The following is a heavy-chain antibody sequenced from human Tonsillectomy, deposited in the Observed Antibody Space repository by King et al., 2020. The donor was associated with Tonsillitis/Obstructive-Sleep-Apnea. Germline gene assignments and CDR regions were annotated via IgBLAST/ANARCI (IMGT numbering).Heavy chain of an antibody. D-gene: IGHD3-22*01. J-gene: IGHJ6*03. CDR1: GYSFTSYW. CDR3: ARLGYYDSSVYYYYYYYMDV. V-gene: IGHV5-51*01. Sequence: VQLVQSGAEVKKPGESLKISCKGSGYSFTSYWIGWVRQMPGKGLEWMGIIYPGDSDTRYSPSFQGQVTISADKSISTAYLQWSSLKASDTAMYYCARLGYYDSSVYYYYYYYMDVWGKGTTVTVSS. CDR2: IYPGDSDT.